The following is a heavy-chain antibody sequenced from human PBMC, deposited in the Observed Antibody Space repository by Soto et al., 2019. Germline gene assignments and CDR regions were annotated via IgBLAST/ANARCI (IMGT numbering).Heavy chain of an antibody. CDR1: GFRFSGHG. Sequence: QVQLVESGGGVVQPGRSLRLSCEVSGFRFSGHGFHWVRQAPGKGLEWVAVIWYDGSKRYYADSVKGRFTISRDNSKSTLYLQMNSLRGDVTTVYYCARDDGVRYYDLDVWGQGTTVNVSS. CDR3: ARDDGVRYYDLDV. V-gene: IGHV3-33*01. CDR2: IWYDGSKR. J-gene: IGHJ6*02. D-gene: IGHD2-15*01.